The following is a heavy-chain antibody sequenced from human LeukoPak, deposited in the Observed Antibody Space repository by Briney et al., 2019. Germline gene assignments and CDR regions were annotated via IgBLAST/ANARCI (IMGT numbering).Heavy chain of an antibody. Sequence: SETLSLTCSVSGGSTSSGAYYWSWIRQHPGKGLEWIGYIYYSGTTHYNPSLKSRVTMSVDTSKNQFSLKLSSVTAADTAVYYCARVLRGTEYYLDNWGQGTLVTVSS. CDR2: IYYSGTT. J-gene: IGHJ4*02. V-gene: IGHV4-31*03. D-gene: IGHD3-16*01. CDR3: ARVLRGTEYYLDN. CDR1: GGSTSSGAYY.